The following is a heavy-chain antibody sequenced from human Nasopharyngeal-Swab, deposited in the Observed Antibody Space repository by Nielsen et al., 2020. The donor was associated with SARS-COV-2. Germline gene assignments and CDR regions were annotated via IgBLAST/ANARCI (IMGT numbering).Heavy chain of an antibody. Sequence: GGSLRLSCAASGFTFSTYAMHWVRQAPGKGLEWVAVISYDGSNKYYADSVKGRFTISRDNSKNTLYLQMNSLRAEDTAVYYCARDPAMVRGVIMDAFDIWGQGTMVTVSS. CDR3: ARDPAMVRGVIMDAFDI. CDR2: ISYDGSNK. V-gene: IGHV3-30-3*01. CDR1: GFTFSTYA. J-gene: IGHJ3*02. D-gene: IGHD3-10*01.